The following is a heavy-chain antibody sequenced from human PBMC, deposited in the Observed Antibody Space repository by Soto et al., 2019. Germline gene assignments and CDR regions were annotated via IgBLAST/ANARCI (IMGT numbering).Heavy chain of an antibody. V-gene: IGHV1-69*19. Sequence: QVQLVQSGAEAKKPGSSVKVSCKASGGTFSSYAISWVRQAPGQGLEWMGGIIPIFGTANYAQKFQGRVTITADDSTSTADMELSSLRAEDTAVYYCARAPSGRIVRGVDPGLEESMDVCGQGSTVTVSS. D-gene: IGHD3-10*02. CDR1: GGTFSSYA. J-gene: IGHJ6*02. CDR3: ARAPSGRIVRGVDPGLEESMDV. CDR2: IIPIFGTA.